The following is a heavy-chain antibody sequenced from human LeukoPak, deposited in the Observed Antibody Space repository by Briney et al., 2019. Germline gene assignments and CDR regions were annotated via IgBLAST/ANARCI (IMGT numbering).Heavy chain of an antibody. CDR2: ISGSGGST. Sequence: GGSLRLSCAASGFTFSSYAMSWVRQAPGKGLEWVSVISGSGGSTYYADSVKGRFTISRDNSKNTLYLQMNSLRAEDTAVYYCASSPGDYYGMDVWGQGTTVTVSS. CDR3: ASSPGDYYGMDV. J-gene: IGHJ6*02. V-gene: IGHV3-23*01. CDR1: GFTFSSYA. D-gene: IGHD4-17*01.